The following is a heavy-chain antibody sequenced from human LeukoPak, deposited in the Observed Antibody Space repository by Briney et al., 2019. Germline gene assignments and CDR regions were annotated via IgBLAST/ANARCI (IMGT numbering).Heavy chain of an antibody. CDR2: IYYTGPT. D-gene: IGHD3-9*01. CDR1: TDSIRSYY. V-gene: IGHV4-59*01. CDR3: ASIVVLTGMGWYFQY. Sequence: SEALSLTCTVSTDSIRSYYWSWVRQSPGTRLEWIGYIYYTGPTNYNPSLKNRVTMTVDTSKNQFSLKMTSVTAADTAVYYCASIVVLTGMGWYFQYWGQGTLVSVSS. J-gene: IGHJ1*01.